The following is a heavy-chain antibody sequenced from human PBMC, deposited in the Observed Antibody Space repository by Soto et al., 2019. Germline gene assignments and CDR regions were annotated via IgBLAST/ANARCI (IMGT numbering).Heavy chain of an antibody. D-gene: IGHD3-9*01. Sequence: QVQLQQWGAGLLKPSETLSLTCAVYGGSFSGYYWTWIRQPPGTGLEWIGEINHSGSTNYNPSLKSRVTISVDTSKNTFSLKLTSVTAADTAVYYCARDKMTGLFDYWGQGTLVTVSS. CDR1: GGSFSGYY. J-gene: IGHJ4*02. CDR3: ARDKMTGLFDY. CDR2: INHSGST. V-gene: IGHV4-34*01.